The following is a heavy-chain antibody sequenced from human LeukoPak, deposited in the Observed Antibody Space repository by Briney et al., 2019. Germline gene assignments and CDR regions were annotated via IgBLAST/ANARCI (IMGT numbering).Heavy chain of an antibody. J-gene: IGHJ4*02. D-gene: IGHD3-9*01. CDR2: IYYSGST. CDR1: GVSFCSSSWF. Sequence: PSETLSLSCAVSGVSFCSSSWFRGWIRQPPGKGLEWIGSIYYSGSTYYNPSLKSRVTISVDTSKNQFSLKLSSVTAADTAVYYGARYYDILDGYYYFDCWGQGTLVTVSS. CDR3: ARYYDILDGYYYFDC. V-gene: IGHV4-39*01.